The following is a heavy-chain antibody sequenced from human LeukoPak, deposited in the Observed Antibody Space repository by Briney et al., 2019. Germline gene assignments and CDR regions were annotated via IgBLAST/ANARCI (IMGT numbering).Heavy chain of an antibody. CDR2: IDYSGST. CDR1: GGSISTFY. J-gene: IGHJ4*02. D-gene: IGHD3-16*01. CDR3: ARHSLTLGFGY. V-gene: IGHV4-59*08. Sequence: SETLSLTCTVSGGSISTFYWSWIRQPPGKGLEWIGYIDYSGSTNYNPSLKSRVTISVDTSNNQFSLKLSSVTAADTAVYYCARHSLTLGFGYWGQGTLVTVSS.